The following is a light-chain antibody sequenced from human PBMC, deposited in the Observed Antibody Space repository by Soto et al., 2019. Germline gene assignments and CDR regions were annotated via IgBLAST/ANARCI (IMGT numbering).Light chain of an antibody. J-gene: IGKJ3*01. CDR3: QQRINWPPFT. V-gene: IGKV3-11*01. Sequence: EIVLTQSPATLSLSPGERATLSCRASQSVSSYLAWYQQKPGQAPRLLIYDASNRATGIPARFSGSGSGTDFTLTSSSLEPEDLAVYYCQQRINWPPFTFGPGTKVDIK. CDR2: DAS. CDR1: QSVSSY.